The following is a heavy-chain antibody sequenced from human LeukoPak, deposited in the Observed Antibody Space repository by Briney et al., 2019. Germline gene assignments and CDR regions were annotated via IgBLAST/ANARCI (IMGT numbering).Heavy chain of an antibody. CDR2: IYYIGST. CDR3: AREGYYGNDAFDI. D-gene: IGHD3-10*01. Sequence: SETLSLTCTVSGGPISSNYWSWIRQPPGKGLEWIGCIYYIGSTNYNPSLKSRVTISVDTSKNQFSLKLSSVTAADTAFYYCAREGYYGNDAFDIWGQGTMVTVSS. J-gene: IGHJ3*02. V-gene: IGHV4-59*01. CDR1: GGPISSNY.